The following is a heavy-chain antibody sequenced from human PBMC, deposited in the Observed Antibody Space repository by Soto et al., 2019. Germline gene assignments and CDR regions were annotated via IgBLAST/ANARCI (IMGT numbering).Heavy chain of an antibody. Sequence: PGGSLRLSCTASGFTFSGYWMQWVRQAPGKGLVWVSYINNDGITTTSADSVTVRFNISSDNDKTTLYVLMNCLSTEDTDVYYCSTSCGSPSCYMGCDSWGQGTLVTVSS. CDR2: INNDGITT. V-gene: IGHV3-74*03. CDR1: GFTFSGYW. J-gene: IGHJ5*01. CDR3: STSCGSPSCYMGCDS. D-gene: IGHD2-2*02.